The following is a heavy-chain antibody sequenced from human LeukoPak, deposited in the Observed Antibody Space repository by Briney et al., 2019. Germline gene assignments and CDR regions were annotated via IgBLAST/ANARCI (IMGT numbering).Heavy chain of an antibody. J-gene: IGHJ4*02. V-gene: IGHV3-74*01. Sequence: PGGSLRLSCAASGFTFSSYWMHWVRQAPGKGLVCVSRINSDGSSTSYADSVKGRFTISRDNAKNTLYLQMNSLRAEDTAVYYSARDADVVFPYYYGSGRDFDYWGQGTLVTVSS. CDR2: INSDGSST. CDR1: GFTFSSYW. CDR3: ARDADVVFPYYYGSGRDFDY. D-gene: IGHD3-10*01.